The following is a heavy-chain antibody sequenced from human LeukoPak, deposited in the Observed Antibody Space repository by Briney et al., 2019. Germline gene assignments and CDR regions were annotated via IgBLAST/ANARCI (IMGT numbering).Heavy chain of an antibody. V-gene: IGHV1-3*01. CDR3: ARDLGYSSSWTLLDYYYYYGMDV. CDR2: INAGNGNT. Sequence: ASVKVSCKASGYTFTSYAMHWVRQAPGQRLEWMGWINAGNGNTKYSQKFQGRVTITRDTSASTAYMELSSLRSEDTAVYYCARDLGYSSSWTLLDYYYYYGMDVWGQGTTVTVSS. D-gene: IGHD6-13*01. CDR1: GYTFTSYA. J-gene: IGHJ6*02.